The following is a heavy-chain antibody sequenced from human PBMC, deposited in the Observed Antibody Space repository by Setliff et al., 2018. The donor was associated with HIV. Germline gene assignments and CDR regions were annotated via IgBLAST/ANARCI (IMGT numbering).Heavy chain of an antibody. J-gene: IGHJ4*02. CDR2: IFYTGST. D-gene: IGHD3-22*01. Sequence: SETLSLTCTVSGGSISSYYWTWLRQFPGKGLEWIGFIFYTGSTTYNPSLNSRVTISVDTSKNQFSLKVTSVTAADTAVYYCGRQVPVPGVAVTPIDYWGQGTLGTVS. V-gene: IGHV4-59*08. CDR3: GRQVPVPGVAVTPIDY. CDR1: GGSISSYY.